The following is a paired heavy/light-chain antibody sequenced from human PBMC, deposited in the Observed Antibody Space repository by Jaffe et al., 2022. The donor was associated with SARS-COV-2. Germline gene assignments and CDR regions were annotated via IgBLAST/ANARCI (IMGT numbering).Heavy chain of an antibody. CDR2: ISYSGST. Sequence: QLQLQESGPGLVKPSETLSLTCTVSGGSISSSNYYWGWIRQPPGQGLEWIGSISYSGSTYYNPSLKSRVTISVDTSKKQFSLKLSSVTAADTAVYYCARHESSGPAVDNRDYFNYWGQGALVTVSS. CDR1: GGSISSSNYY. CDR3: ARHESSGPAVDNRDYFNY. D-gene: IGHD6-19*01. V-gene: IGHV4-39*01. J-gene: IGHJ4*02.
Light chain of an antibody. CDR1: NLGNKY. CDR3: QAWDFSTAV. J-gene: IGLJ1*01. V-gene: IGLV3-1*01. Sequence: SYELTQPPSVSVSPGQTASITCSGDNLGNKYACWYQQKPGQSPVVVIYQDTKRPSGIPERFSGSNSGNTATLTISGTQAMDEADYYCQAWDFSTAVFGTGTKVTVL. CDR2: QDT.